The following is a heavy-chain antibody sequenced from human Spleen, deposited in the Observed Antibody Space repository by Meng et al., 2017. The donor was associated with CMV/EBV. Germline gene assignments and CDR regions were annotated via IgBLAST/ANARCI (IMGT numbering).Heavy chain of an antibody. CDR3: ARDSWSYGGNSYNYFDP. CDR1: GGSFSGYY. CDR2: INHIGDT. J-gene: IGHJ5*02. D-gene: IGHD4-23*01. V-gene: IGHV4-34*01. Sequence: SETLSLTCAVYGGSFSGYYWSWIRQPPGKGLEWIGEINHIGDTNYNPSLKSRVTISVDTSKNQFSLKLSSVTAADTAVYYCARDSWSYGGNSYNYFDPWGQGTLVTVSS.